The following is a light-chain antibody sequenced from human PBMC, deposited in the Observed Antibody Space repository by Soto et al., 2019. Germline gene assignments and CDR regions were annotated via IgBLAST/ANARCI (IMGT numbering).Light chain of an antibody. Sequence: QSALTQPASVSGSPGQSITISCTGTSSDVGGYNYVSWFQQHPGNAPKLKIYEVSNRPSGVSNRFSGSKSGNTASLTISELQAEDEADYYCTSFTTISTLVFGGGTKVTVL. CDR1: SSDVGGYNY. CDR2: EVS. J-gene: IGLJ3*02. CDR3: TSFTTISTLV. V-gene: IGLV2-14*01.